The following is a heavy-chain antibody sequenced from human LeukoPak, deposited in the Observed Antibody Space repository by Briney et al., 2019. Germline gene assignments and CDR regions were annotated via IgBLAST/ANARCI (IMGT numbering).Heavy chain of an antibody. V-gene: IGHV3-33*01. J-gene: IGHJ6*02. CDR3: AGDPSYCSSTSCYVGSPLYYYYPMDV. CDR2: IWFDGSNK. D-gene: IGHD2-2*01. CDR1: GFTFSTSG. Sequence: GGSLRLSCAASGFTFSTSGMHWVRQAPGKGLEWVAVIWFDGSNKHYADSVKGRFTISRDNSENTLYLQMNSLRAEDTAVYYCAGDPSYCSSTSCYVGSPLYYYYPMDVWGQGTTVTVSS.